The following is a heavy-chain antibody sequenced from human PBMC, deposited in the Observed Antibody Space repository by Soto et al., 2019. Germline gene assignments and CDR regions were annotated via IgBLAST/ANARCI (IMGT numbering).Heavy chain of an antibody. CDR1: GFTFSGYG. D-gene: IGHD3-22*01. V-gene: IGHV3-30*18. Sequence: GGSLRLSCAAAGFTFSGYGMHWVRQAPGKGLEWVAVISYDGSNKYYADSVKGRFTISRDNSGNTLYLQMNSLRAEDTAVYYCAKSVRYYDSSVYYPLDYWGQGTLVTVSS. CDR3: AKSVRYYDSSVYYPLDY. J-gene: IGHJ4*02. CDR2: ISYDGSNK.